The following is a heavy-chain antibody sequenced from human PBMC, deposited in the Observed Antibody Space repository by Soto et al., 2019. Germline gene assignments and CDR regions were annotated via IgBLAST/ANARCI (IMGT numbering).Heavy chain of an antibody. CDR2: IYPGDSYT. Sequence: ESLKISLNGSGYRFTSYWIGWVRQMPGKGLEWMGIIYPGDSYTRYSPSFQGQVTISADKSISTAYLQWSSLKASDTAMYYCAIANHVCTNGVCYPGWFDPWGQGTLVTVSS. J-gene: IGHJ5*02. D-gene: IGHD2-8*01. CDR3: AIANHVCTNGVCYPGWFDP. V-gene: IGHV5-51*01. CDR1: GYRFTSYW.